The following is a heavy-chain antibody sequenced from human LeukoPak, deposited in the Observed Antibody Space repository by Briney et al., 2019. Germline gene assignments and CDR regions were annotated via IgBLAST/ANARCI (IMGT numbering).Heavy chain of an antibody. CDR3: TSGYSYDLFDY. J-gene: IGHJ4*02. Sequence: SETLSLTCTVSSGSISSNNHFWGWIRQSQGKGLEWIGNIDYSGRTDYNPSLKSRVSISVDTSKNQFSLKLSSVTAADTAVFYCTSGYSYDLFDYWGQGTLVTVSS. CDR2: IDYSGRT. CDR1: SGSISSNNHF. D-gene: IGHD5-18*01. V-gene: IGHV4-39*01.